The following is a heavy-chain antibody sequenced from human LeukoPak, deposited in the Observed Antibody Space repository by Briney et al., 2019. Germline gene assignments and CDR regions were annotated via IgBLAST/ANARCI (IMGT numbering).Heavy chain of an antibody. CDR3: ARDSGSYYYYYMDV. Sequence: SETLSLTCTVSGGPISSSSYSLGWIRQPPGKGLEWIGSIYYSGSTYYNPSLKSRVTISVDTSKNQFSLKLSSVTAADTAVYYCARDSGSYYYYYMDVWGKGTTVTVSS. CDR2: IYYSGST. V-gene: IGHV4-39*07. D-gene: IGHD1-26*01. CDR1: GGPISSSSYS. J-gene: IGHJ6*03.